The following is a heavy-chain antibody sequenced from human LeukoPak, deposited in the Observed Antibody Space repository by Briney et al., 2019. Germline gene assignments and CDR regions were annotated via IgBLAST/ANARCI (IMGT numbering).Heavy chain of an antibody. D-gene: IGHD1-26*01. CDR1: GFTFSSYA. J-gene: IGHJ6*03. V-gene: IGHV3-30-3*01. CDR2: ISYDGSNK. Sequence: PGGSLRLSCAASGFTFSSYAMHWVRQAPGKGLEWVAVISYDGSNKYYADSVKGRFTISRDNSKNTLYLQMNSLRAEDTAVYYCARDEVLSSGSYYYYYYYMDVWGKGTTVTVSS. CDR3: ARDEVLSSGSYYYYYYYMDV.